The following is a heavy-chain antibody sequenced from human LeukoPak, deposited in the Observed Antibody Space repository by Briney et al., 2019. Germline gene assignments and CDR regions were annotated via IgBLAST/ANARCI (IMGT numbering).Heavy chain of an antibody. V-gene: IGHV3-11*06. CDR1: ESTFSDYY. Sequence: PGGSLRLSCAASESTFSDYYMTSIRQAPGKGLEWVSYISSSSSYTNYADSVKGRFSISRDNAKNSLYLQMNSLRAEDTAVYYCARGAGSYVLDYWGQGALVTVSS. CDR2: ISSSSSYT. D-gene: IGHD1-26*01. J-gene: IGHJ4*02. CDR3: ARGAGSYVLDY.